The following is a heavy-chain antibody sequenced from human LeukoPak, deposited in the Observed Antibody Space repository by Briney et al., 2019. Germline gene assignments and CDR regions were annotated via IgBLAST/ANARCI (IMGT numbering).Heavy chain of an antibody. V-gene: IGHV4-31*03. CDR3: AREDDSSGYYPYFDY. D-gene: IGHD3-22*01. J-gene: IGHJ4*02. CDR2: IYYSGST. CDR1: GGSISSGGYY. Sequence: SQTLSLTCTVSGGSISSGGYYWSWIRQHPGKGLEWIGYIYYSGSTYYNPSLKSRVTISVDTSKNQFSLKLSSVTAADTAVYYCAREDDSSGYYPYFDYWGQGTLATVSS.